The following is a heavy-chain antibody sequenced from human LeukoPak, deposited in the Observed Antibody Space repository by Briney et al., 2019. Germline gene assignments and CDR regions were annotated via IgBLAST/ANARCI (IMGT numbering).Heavy chain of an antibody. CDR1: GYTFTSYD. V-gene: IGHV1-8*01. J-gene: IGHJ5*02. CDR2: MNPNSGNT. D-gene: IGHD6-6*01. Sequence: ASVKVSCTASGYTFTSYDINWARQATGQGLEWMGWMNPNSGNTGYAQKFQGRVTMTRNTSISTAYMELSRLTSEDTALYYCARGRLTYISSYWSDPGGQGTLVTLSA. CDR3: ARGRLTYISSYWSDP.